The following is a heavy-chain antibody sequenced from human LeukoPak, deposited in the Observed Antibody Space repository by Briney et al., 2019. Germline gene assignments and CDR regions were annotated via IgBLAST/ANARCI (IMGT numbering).Heavy chain of an antibody. J-gene: IGHJ5*02. CDR2: IYHSGST. CDR1: GGSISSSNW. V-gene: IGHV4-4*02. CDR3: ARGGYYGSGNDFRFDP. Sequence: PSGTLSLTRAVSGGSISSSNWWSWVRQPPGKGLEWIGEIYHSGSTNYNPSLKSRVTISVDTSKNQFSLKLSSVTAADTAVYYCARGGYYGSGNDFRFDPWGQGTLVTVSS. D-gene: IGHD3-10*01.